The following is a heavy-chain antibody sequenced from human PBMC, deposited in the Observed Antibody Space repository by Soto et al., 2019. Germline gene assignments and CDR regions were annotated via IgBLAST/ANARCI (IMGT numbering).Heavy chain of an antibody. CDR1: GYTLTGYY. V-gene: IGHV1-2*04. J-gene: IGHJ3*02. CDR3: ASSPGTSPPYDAFDI. CDR2: INPNSGGT. Sequence: ASVKVSCKASGYTLTGYYMHWVRQAPGQGLEWMGWINPNSGGTNYAQKFQGWVTMTRDTSISTAYMELSRLRSDDTAVYYCASSPGTSPPYDAFDIWGQGTMVTVSS.